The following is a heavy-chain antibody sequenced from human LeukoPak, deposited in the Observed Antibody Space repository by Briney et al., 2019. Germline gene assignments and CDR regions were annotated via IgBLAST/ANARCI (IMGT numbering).Heavy chain of an antibody. V-gene: IGHV3-7*05. CDR3: ASTFGLGAF. D-gene: IGHD3/OR15-3a*01. Sequence: PGGSLSLSCAASGFTFSRYWMSWVRQAPGKGLEWVANTKQDGSEKNYVDSVKGRFTISRDNAKNSLYLQMNSLRAEDTAVYYCASTFGLGAFWGQGTLVTVSS. CDR2: TKQDGSEK. CDR1: GFTFSRYW. J-gene: IGHJ4*02.